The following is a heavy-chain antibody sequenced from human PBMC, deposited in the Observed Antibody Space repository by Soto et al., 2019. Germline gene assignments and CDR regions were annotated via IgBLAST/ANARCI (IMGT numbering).Heavy chain of an antibody. CDR3: AKILAARPSYYYGMDV. V-gene: IGHV3-23*01. CDR2: ISGSGGST. D-gene: IGHD6-6*01. Sequence: GGSLRLSCAASGFTLSSYAMSWVRQAPGKGLEWVPAISGSGGSTYYADSVKGRFTISRDNSKNTLYLQMNSLRAEDTAVYYCAKILAARPSYYYGMDVWGQGTTVTVSS. CDR1: GFTLSSYA. J-gene: IGHJ6*02.